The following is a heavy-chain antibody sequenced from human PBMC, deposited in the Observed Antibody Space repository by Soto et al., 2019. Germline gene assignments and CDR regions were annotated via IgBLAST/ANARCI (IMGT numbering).Heavy chain of an antibody. CDR3: AHAGDFDLLSFDR. D-gene: IGHD2-15*01. CDR1: GFSLTTTRMG. Sequence: QTTLKESGPPLVRPAQPLTLTCAFSGFSLTTTRMGVAWIRQPPGKALEWLALIYWDDDKRYSPSLKNRLTVSKDTSTNRVVLTITNISPDDTGTYFCAHAGDFDLLSFDRWGPGTLVTVSS. J-gene: IGHJ4*02. V-gene: IGHV2-5*02. CDR2: IYWDDDK.